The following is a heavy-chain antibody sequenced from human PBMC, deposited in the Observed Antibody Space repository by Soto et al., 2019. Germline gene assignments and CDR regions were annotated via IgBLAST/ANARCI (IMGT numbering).Heavy chain of an antibody. CDR3: AHRPSYCSGGSCYSGFGY. D-gene: IGHD2-15*01. V-gene: IGHV2-5*02. CDR1: GFSLSTSGVG. J-gene: IGHJ4*02. Sequence: QITLKESGPTLVKPTQTLTLTCTFSGFSLSTSGVGVGWIRQPPGKALEWLALIYWDDDKRYSPSLKSRLTITKDTAKNQVVLTMTNMDPVDTATYYCAHRPSYCSGGSCYSGFGYWGQGTLVTVSS. CDR2: IYWDDDK.